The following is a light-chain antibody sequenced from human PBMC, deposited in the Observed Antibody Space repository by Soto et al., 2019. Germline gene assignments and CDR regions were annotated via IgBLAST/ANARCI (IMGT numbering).Light chain of an antibody. CDR2: GAS. J-gene: IGKJ1*01. CDR3: QQYNNWWT. V-gene: IGKV3-20*01. CDR1: QSVSSGY. Sequence: VFTQSPGTLSLSPGERATLSCWASQSVSSGYLAWYQQKLGQAPRLLIYGASSRAAGIPDRFSGSGSGTEFTLTISSLQSEDFAVYYCQQYNNWWTFGQGTKVDIK.